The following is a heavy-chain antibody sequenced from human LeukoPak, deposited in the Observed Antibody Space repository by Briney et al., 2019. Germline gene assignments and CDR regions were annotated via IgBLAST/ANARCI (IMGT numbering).Heavy chain of an antibody. J-gene: IGHJ4*02. Sequence: GGSLRLSCAASGFTFSNAWMSWVRQAPGKGLEWVGRIKSKTDGGATDYAAPVKGRFTIPRDDSKNTLYLQMNSLKTEDTAVYYCTISSIAARVSDYWGQGTLVTVSS. CDR3: TISSIAARVSDY. CDR2: IKSKTDGGAT. D-gene: IGHD6-6*01. V-gene: IGHV3-15*01. CDR1: GFTFSNAW.